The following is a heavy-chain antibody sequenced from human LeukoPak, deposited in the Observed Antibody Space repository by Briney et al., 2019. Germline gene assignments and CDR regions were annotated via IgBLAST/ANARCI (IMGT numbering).Heavy chain of an antibody. Sequence: SQTLSLTCAISGDSVSSNSAAWNWIRQSPSRGLEWLGGTYYRSKWYNDYAVSVKSRITINPDTSKNQFSLQLNSVTPEDTAVYYCARETEYYDILTGLFDYWGQGTLVTVSS. V-gene: IGHV6-1*01. CDR3: ARETEYYDILTGLFDY. CDR1: GDSVSSNSAA. J-gene: IGHJ4*02. D-gene: IGHD3-9*01. CDR2: TYYRSKWYN.